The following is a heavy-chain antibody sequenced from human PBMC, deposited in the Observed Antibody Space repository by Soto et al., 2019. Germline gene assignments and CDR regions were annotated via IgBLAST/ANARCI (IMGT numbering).Heavy chain of an antibody. CDR1: GGTFNIYT. J-gene: IGHJ3*02. Sequence: QVQLVQSGAEVKKPGSSVKVSCKASGGTFNIYTIIWVRQAPGQGLEWMGRIIPLLAITNYAQRFQDRVTITADTSTSTAYMDLSSLTCEDTAVYYCALGSWSAETFDIWGQGTLVTVSS. CDR2: IIPLLAIT. V-gene: IGHV1-69*02. D-gene: IGHD6-13*01. CDR3: ALGSWSAETFDI.